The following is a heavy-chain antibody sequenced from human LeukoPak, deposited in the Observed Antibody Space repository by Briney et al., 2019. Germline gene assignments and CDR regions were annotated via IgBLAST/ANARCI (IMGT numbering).Heavy chain of an antibody. CDR3: ASHCSSTSCPGDY. CDR1: GFTFTPHA. CDR2: IRYDGSNK. Sequence: GRSLRLSCAASGFTFTPHAMHWVRQAPGKGLEWVAFIRYDGSNKYYADSVKGRFTISRDNSKNTLYLQMNSLRAEDTAVYYCASHCSSTSCPGDYWGQGTLVTVSS. J-gene: IGHJ4*02. D-gene: IGHD2-2*01. V-gene: IGHV3-30*02.